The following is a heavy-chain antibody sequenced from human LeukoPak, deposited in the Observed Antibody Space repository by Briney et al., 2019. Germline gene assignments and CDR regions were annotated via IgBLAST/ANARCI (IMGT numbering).Heavy chain of an antibody. CDR3: ARGRIAVAETFDY. CDR1: GYTFTSSD. D-gene: IGHD6-19*01. CDR2: MNPNSGNT. Sequence: ASVKVSCKASGYTFTSSDINWVRQATGQGLEWMGWMNPNSGNTGYAQKFQGRVTMTRNTSISTAYMELSSLRSEDTAVYYCARGRIAVAETFDYWGQGTLVTVSS. J-gene: IGHJ4*02. V-gene: IGHV1-8*01.